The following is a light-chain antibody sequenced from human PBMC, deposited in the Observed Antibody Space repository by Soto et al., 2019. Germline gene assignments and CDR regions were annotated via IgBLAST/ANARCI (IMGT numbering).Light chain of an antibody. V-gene: IGKV1-27*01. CDR1: QGISKY. CDR3: QKYDSAPLT. CDR2: VAS. J-gene: IGKJ1*01. Sequence: DVQMTQSPSSLSASVGDRVTITCRASQGISKYLAWYQQKPGKVPRLLIYVASTLQSGVPSRFSGSGSGTDFILTISILQPEDVATYYCQKYDSAPLTFGQGTQVEI.